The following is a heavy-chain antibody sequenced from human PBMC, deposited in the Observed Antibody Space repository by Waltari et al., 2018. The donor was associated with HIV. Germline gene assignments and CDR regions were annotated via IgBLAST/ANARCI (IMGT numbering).Heavy chain of an antibody. D-gene: IGHD3-16*01. V-gene: IGHV3-7*01. CDR2: IKQDGSEK. Sequence: EVQLVESGGTLVQPGGSLRLSCAGAGFPFSSYWMSWVRQAPGKGLEWVADIKQDGSEKYYMGSLKGRFTISRDNAKNSLYLQMNSLRDGDTAVYYCATSQTGWGVLDYWGQGTLVTVSS. CDR1: GFPFSSYW. J-gene: IGHJ4*02. CDR3: ATSQTGWGVLDY.